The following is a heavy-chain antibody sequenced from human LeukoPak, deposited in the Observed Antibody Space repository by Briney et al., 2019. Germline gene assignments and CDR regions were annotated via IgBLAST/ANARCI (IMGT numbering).Heavy chain of an antibody. V-gene: IGHV3-7*01. CDR1: GFSFSSFW. CDR3: SRGHYDDYR. J-gene: IGHJ4*02. D-gene: IGHD4-17*01. CDR2: IKEDGSEK. Sequence: GGSLRLSCVTSGFSFSSFWMSWVRQAPGKGLEWVANIKEDGSEKYYVDSVKGRFTISRDNAKNSLYLQMNSLRAEDTAVYFCSRGHYDDYRRDRGTLVTVSS.